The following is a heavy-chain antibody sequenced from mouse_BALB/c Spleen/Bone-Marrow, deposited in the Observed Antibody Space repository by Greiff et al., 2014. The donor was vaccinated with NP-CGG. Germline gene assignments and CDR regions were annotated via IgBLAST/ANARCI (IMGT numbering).Heavy chain of an antibody. Sequence: EVHLVESGGGLVQPGGSLNLSCAASGFDFSRYWMSWARQAPGKGQEWIGEINPGSSTINYTPSLKDKFIISRDNAKNTLYLQMSKVRSEDTALYYCARLNGNYDAMDYWGQGTSVTVSS. CDR1: GFDFSRYW. CDR3: ARLNGNYDAMDY. D-gene: IGHD2-1*01. CDR2: INPGSSTI. J-gene: IGHJ4*01. V-gene: IGHV4-2*02.